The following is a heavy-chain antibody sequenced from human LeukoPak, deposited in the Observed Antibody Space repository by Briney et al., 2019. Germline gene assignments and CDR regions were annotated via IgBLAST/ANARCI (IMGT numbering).Heavy chain of an antibody. CDR3: ARGNLDGYYFDY. CDR1: GGSLSEYY. CDR2: IHYSGAT. V-gene: IGHV4-34*01. J-gene: IGHJ4*02. D-gene: IGHD3/OR15-3a*01. Sequence: SETLSLTCAVYGGSLSEYYWSWIRQPPGKGLEWIGEIHYSGATNYGPSLKSRATISADMSNNRLSLRLPSVTAADTAVFYCARGNLDGYYFDYWGQGTQVTVSS.